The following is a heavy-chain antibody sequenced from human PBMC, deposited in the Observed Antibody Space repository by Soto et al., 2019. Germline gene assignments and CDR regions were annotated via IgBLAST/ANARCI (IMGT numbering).Heavy chain of an antibody. D-gene: IGHD6-13*01. CDR3: ARERGAATGNLHFFDY. J-gene: IGHJ4*02. CDR2: ISPNGGGT. CDR1: GYGISTLY. Sequence: GVSVKPCCKASGYGISTLYMHCVRMNPGQGLQWMGVISPNGGGTSYAQKFQGRVTLTRDTSTSTVYMEVSSLRYEDTAVYYCARERGAATGNLHFFDYWGPGTLVTVSS. V-gene: IGHV1-46*01.